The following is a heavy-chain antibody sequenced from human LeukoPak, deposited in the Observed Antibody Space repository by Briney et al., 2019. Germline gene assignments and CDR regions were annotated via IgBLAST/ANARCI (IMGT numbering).Heavy chain of an antibody. V-gene: IGHV1-69*13. CDR3: ARDPDYYDSSGYAYNWFDP. D-gene: IGHD3-22*01. CDR1: GGTFSSYA. J-gene: IGHJ5*02. Sequence: EASVKVSCKASGGTFSSYAISWVRQAPGQGLEWMGGIIPIFGTANYAQKFQGRVTITADESTSTAYMELSSLRSEDTAVYYRARDPDYYDSSGYAYNWFDPWGQGTLVTVSS. CDR2: IIPIFGTA.